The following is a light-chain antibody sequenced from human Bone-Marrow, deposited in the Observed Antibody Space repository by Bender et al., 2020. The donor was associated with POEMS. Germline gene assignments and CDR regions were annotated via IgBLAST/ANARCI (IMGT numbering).Light chain of an antibody. CDR3: AVWEDSLNGWV. Sequence: QSVLTQPPSASGTPGQRVTISCSGGSSNIGAHAVNWYQHLPGTAPNLLIYSSHRRPSEVPDRFSGSRSGTSASLAIGGLQSEDEADYYCAVWEDSLNGWVFGGGTKLTVL. J-gene: IGLJ3*02. V-gene: IGLV1-44*01. CDR2: SSH. CDR1: SSNIGAHA.